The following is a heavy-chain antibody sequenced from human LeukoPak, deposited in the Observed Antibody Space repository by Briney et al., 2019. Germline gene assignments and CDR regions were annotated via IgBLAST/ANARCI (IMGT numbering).Heavy chain of an antibody. D-gene: IGHD5-24*01. CDR3: ARDQGQRRDVYNFWWED. CDR2: ISGYNGKT. V-gene: IGHV1-18*01. Sequence: ASVKVSCKASGYTFTNYGISWVRQAPGQGLEWMGWISGYNGKTNHAQKFQGGVTMTTDTSTSTAYIELRSLRSDDTAVYYCARDQGQRRDVYNFWWEDWGQGTLVTVSS. CDR1: GYTFTNYG. J-gene: IGHJ4*02.